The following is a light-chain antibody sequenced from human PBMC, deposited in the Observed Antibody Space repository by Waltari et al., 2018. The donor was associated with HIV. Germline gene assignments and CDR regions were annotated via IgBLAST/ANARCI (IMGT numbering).Light chain of an antibody. CDR1: SSNIGSTY. CDR3: AAWDDSLSGQWV. J-gene: IGLJ3*02. Sequence: QSVLTQPPSASGTPGQRVTISCSGSSSNIGSTYVYWYQQLPGTAPKLLIYRNNQRPSGVPARFSGSKSGTSASLAISGLRSEDEADYYCAAWDDSLSGQWVFGGGTKVTVL. V-gene: IGLV1-47*01. CDR2: RNN.